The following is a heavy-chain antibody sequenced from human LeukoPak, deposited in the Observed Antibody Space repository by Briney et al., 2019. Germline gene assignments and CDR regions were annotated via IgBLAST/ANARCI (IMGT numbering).Heavy chain of an antibody. CDR1: GFTVSSNY. Sequence: GSLRLSCAAPGFTVSSNYMSWVRQAPGKGLEWVSVIYSGGSTYYADSVKGRFTISRDNSKNTLYLQMNSLRAEDTAVYYCARQAYCGGDCYLNYFDYWGQGTLVTVSS. CDR3: ARQAYCGGDCYLNYFDY. V-gene: IGHV3-53*01. D-gene: IGHD2-21*02. CDR2: IYSGGST. J-gene: IGHJ4*02.